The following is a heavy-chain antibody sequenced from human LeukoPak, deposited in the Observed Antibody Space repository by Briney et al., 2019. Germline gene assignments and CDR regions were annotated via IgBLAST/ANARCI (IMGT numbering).Heavy chain of an antibody. CDR2: ISGSGDST. CDR1: GFTFSSYA. D-gene: IGHD6-19*01. J-gene: IGHJ5*02. Sequence: GGSLRLSCAASGFTFSSYAMSWVRQAPGKGLEWVSAISGSGDSTYYGDSVKGRFIISRDNSKNTLYLRMNSLRAEDTAVYYCAKGYRSGWFPWFDPWGQGTLVTVSS. V-gene: IGHV3-23*01. CDR3: AKGYRSGWFPWFDP.